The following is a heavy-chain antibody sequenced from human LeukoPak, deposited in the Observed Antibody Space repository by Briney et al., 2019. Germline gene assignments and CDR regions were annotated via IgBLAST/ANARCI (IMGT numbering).Heavy chain of an antibody. CDR1: GGSFSGYY. CDR2: INHSGST. J-gene: IGHJ5*02. CDR3: ARAPYSSSWLDP. D-gene: IGHD6-13*01. V-gene: IGHV4-34*01. Sequence: SETLSLTCAVYGGSFSGYYWSWIRQPPGKGLEWIGEINHSGSTNYNPSLKSRVTISVDTSKNQFSLKLSSVTAADTAVYCCARAPYSSSWLDPWGQGTLVTVSS.